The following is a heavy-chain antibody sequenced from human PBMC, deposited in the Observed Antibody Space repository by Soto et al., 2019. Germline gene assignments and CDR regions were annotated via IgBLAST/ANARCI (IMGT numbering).Heavy chain of an antibody. J-gene: IGHJ5*02. V-gene: IGHV1-69*13. Sequence: SVKVSCKASAGTFPHYALSWVRQAPGQGLEWIGGIIPVLATTTYAQKFQGRVSIIADESTNTVYMELRSLRSDDTAVYYCARWVDCSGGSCYPNWFDPWGQGTLVTVSS. D-gene: IGHD2-15*01. CDR1: AGTFPHYA. CDR2: IIPVLATT. CDR3: ARWVDCSGGSCYPNWFDP.